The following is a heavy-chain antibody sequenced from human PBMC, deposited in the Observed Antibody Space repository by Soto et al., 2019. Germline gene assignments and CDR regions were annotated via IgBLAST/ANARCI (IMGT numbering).Heavy chain of an antibody. J-gene: IGHJ6*02. CDR2: INSDGSST. CDR3: ARNSPDYYGSGSYYYYYGMDV. V-gene: IGHV3-74*01. Sequence: GGSLRLSCAASGFTFSSYWMHWVRQAPGKGLVWVSRINSDGSSTSYADSVKGRFTISRDNAKNTLYLQMNSLRAEDTAVYYCARNSPDYYGSGSYYYYYGMDVWGQGTTVTVSS. D-gene: IGHD3-10*01. CDR1: GFTFSSYW.